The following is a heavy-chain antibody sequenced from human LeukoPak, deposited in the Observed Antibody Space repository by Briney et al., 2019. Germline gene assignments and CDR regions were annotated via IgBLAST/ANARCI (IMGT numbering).Heavy chain of an antibody. D-gene: IGHD3-10*01. J-gene: IGHJ4*02. V-gene: IGHV4-4*07. CDR3: ARDYYGSGSYSNYFDY. Sequence: SETLSLTCTVSGGSINSYWSWIRQPAGKGLEWIGRIYTSGSTNYNPSLKSRVTMSVDTSKNQFSLKLSSVTAADTAVYYCARDYYGSGSYSNYFDYWGQGTLVTVSS. CDR2: IYTSGST. CDR1: GGSINSY.